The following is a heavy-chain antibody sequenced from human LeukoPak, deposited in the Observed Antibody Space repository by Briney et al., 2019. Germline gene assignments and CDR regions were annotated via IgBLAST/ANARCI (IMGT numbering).Heavy chain of an antibody. J-gene: IGHJ6*02. CDR1: GGSISSYY. CDR2: IYYSGST. V-gene: IGHV4-59*08. Sequence: SETLSLTCTVSGGSISSYYWSWIRQPPGKGLEWIGYIYYSGSTNYNLSLKSRVTISVDTSKNQFSLKLSSVTAADTAVYYYARQAPISAFSDYGGTNYYYYYGMDVWGQGTTVTVSS. CDR3: ARQAPISAFSDYGGTNYYYYYGMDV. D-gene: IGHD4-23*01.